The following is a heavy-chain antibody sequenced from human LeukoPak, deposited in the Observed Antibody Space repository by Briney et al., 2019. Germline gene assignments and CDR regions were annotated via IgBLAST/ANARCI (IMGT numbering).Heavy chain of an antibody. CDR2: IYYSGST. CDR3: ARSSDTLAQDFDY. J-gene: IGHJ4*02. Sequence: SETLSLTCTVSGGSISSGGYYWSWIRQHPGKGLEWIGYIYYSGSTNYNPSLKSRVTISVDTSKNQFSLKLSSVTAADTAVYYCARSSDTLAQDFDYWGQGTLVTVSS. CDR1: GGSISSGGYY. D-gene: IGHD6-6*01. V-gene: IGHV4-61*08.